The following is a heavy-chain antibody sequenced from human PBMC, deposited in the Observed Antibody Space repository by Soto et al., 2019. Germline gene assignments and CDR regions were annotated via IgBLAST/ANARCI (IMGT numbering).Heavy chain of an antibody. CDR1: GGSLSGYY. J-gene: IGHJ4*02. D-gene: IGHD5-12*01. CDR3: ARGQEGVVATH. Sequence: QVQLQQWGAGLLKPSETLSLNCAVNGGSLSGYYWSWIRQPPGKGLEWIGEIKDGGRTNYSPSLMTRATISAATTNNQFSLSLYSVTAADTGVYYCARGQEGVVATHWDQGTLVTVSS. V-gene: IGHV4-34*01. CDR2: IKDGGRT.